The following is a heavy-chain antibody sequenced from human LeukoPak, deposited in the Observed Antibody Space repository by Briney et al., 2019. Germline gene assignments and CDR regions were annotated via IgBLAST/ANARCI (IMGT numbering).Heavy chain of an antibody. CDR3: ASYMTTVTTYIYGMDV. CDR2: IYYSGST. Sequence: PSETLSLTCTVSGGSISIYYWSWIRQPPGKGLEWIGYIYYSGSTNYNPSLKSRVTISVDTSKNQFSLKLSSVTAADTAVYYCASYMTTVTTYIYGMDVWGQGTTVTVSS. D-gene: IGHD4-11*01. V-gene: IGHV4-59*08. CDR1: GGSISIYY. J-gene: IGHJ6*02.